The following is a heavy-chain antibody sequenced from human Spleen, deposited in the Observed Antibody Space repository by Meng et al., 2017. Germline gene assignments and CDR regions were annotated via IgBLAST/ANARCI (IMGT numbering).Heavy chain of an antibody. CDR2: INHSGGT. CDR3: ARGLLLAALRN. J-gene: IGHJ4*02. V-gene: IGHV4-34*01. Sequence: QVQLQQWGAGLLKPSETLSLTCGVYGGSFSGYYWSWIRQPPGKGLEWIGEINHSGGTNYNPSLKSRVTISVDMSKNQFSLKLSSVTAADTAVYYCARGLLLAALRNWGQGTLVTASS. CDR1: GGSFSGYY. D-gene: IGHD6-6*01.